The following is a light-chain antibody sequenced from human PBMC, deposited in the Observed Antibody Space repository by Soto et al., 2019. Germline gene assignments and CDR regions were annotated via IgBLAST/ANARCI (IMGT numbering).Light chain of an antibody. CDR1: QSVSNK. CDR3: QQYNNWWT. V-gene: IGKV3-15*01. J-gene: IGKJ1*01. Sequence: EIVMTQSPATLSVSPGERATLSCRASQSVSNKLAWYQQKPGQAPRLLIYGASTRATGIPARFSGSGSGTEFTLTIRSLQSEDFAVYYCQQYNNWWTFGQGTKVDIK. CDR2: GAS.